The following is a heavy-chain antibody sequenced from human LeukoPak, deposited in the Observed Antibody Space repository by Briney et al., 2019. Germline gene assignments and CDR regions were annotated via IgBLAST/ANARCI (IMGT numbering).Heavy chain of an antibody. J-gene: IGHJ3*01. CDR3: GRAPNGDYVGAFEF. V-gene: IGHV3-23*05. Sequence: GGSLRLSCVGSGFMFSRFGLIWVRQAPGKGLEGVSGIHGNGETTYYGDSVKGRFTISRDNSKSTLYLQMNSLRVEDTAEYFCGRAPNGDYVGAFEFWGQGTKVAVSS. D-gene: IGHD3-16*01. CDR2: IHGNGETT. CDR1: GFMFSRFG.